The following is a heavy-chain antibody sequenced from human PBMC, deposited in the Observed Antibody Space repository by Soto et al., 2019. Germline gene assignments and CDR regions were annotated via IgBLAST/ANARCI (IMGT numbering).Heavy chain of an antibody. V-gene: IGHV3-23*01. CDR1: GFTFRKYA. Sequence: GGSLRLSCAASGFTFRKYAMNWVRQAPGKGLEWVSSISDSGATTYYADSVKGRFTISRDNSENALYLQMNSLKTEDTAVYYCITTYSGTPARPYLDLWGQGTPVTVSS. J-gene: IGHJ4*02. CDR3: ITTYSGTPARPYLDL. D-gene: IGHD1-26*01. CDR2: ISDSGATT.